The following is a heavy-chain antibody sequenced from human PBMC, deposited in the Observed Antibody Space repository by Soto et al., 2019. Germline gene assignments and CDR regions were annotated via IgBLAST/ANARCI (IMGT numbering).Heavy chain of an antibody. Sequence: SETLSLTCTVSGYSISSGYYWGWIRQPPGKGLEWIGSIYHSGSTYYNPSLKSRVTISVDTSKNQFSLKLSSVTAADTAVYYCAREEGIAAAGNLRWFDPWGQGTLVTVSS. V-gene: IGHV4-38-2*02. CDR2: IYHSGST. CDR3: AREEGIAAAGNLRWFDP. J-gene: IGHJ5*02. D-gene: IGHD6-13*01. CDR1: GYSISSGYY.